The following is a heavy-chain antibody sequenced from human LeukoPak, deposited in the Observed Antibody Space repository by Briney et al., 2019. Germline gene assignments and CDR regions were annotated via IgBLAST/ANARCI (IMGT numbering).Heavy chain of an antibody. V-gene: IGHV4-34*01. Sequence: SETLSLTCAVYGGSFSGYYWSWIRQPPGKGLEWIGEINHSGGTNYNPSLKGRVTISADTSKNQFSLKLSSVTAADTAVYYCARGLKTYYYDSSGLPGPFDPWGQGTLVTVSS. J-gene: IGHJ5*02. CDR1: GGSFSGYY. D-gene: IGHD3-22*01. CDR3: ARGLKTYYYDSSGLPGPFDP. CDR2: INHSGGT.